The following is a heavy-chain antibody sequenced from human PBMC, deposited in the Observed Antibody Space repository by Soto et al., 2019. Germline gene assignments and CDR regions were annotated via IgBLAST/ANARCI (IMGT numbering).Heavy chain of an antibody. CDR1: GFTVSSNY. CDR3: ALSSSYYFDAFDI. CDR2: IYSGGST. V-gene: IGHV3-66*01. J-gene: IGHJ3*02. D-gene: IGHD3-22*01. Sequence: EVQLVESGGGLVQPGGSLRLSCAASGFTVSSNYMSWVRQAPGKGLEWVSVIYSGGSTYYADSVKGRFTISRDNSKNTLYLQMNSLRAEDTAVYYCALSSSYYFDAFDIWGQGTMVTVSS.